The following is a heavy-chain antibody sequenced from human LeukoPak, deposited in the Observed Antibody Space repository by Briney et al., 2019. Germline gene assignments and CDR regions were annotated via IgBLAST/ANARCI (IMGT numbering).Heavy chain of an antibody. CDR3: ARAMPNYDFWSGYLNWFDP. D-gene: IGHD3-3*01. CDR2: INHSGST. Sequence: SETLSLTCAVYGGSFSGYYWSWIRQPPGKGLEWIGEINHSGSTNYNPSLKSRVTISVDTSKNQFSLKLSSVTAADTAVYYCARAMPNYDFWSGYLNWFDPWGQGTLVTVSS. V-gene: IGHV4-34*01. J-gene: IGHJ5*02. CDR1: GGSFSGYY.